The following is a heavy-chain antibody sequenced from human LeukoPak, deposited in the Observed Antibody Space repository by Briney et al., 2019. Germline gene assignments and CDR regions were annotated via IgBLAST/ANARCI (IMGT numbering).Heavy chain of an antibody. CDR3: ASLDYYGSGSYYNDY. Sequence: SETLSLTCTVSGGSISSGGYYWSWIRQHPGKGLEWIGYIYYSGSTYYNPSLKSRVTISVDTSKNQFSLKLSSVTAADTAVYYCASLDYYGSGSYYNDYWGQGTLVTVSS. J-gene: IGHJ4*02. CDR2: IYYSGST. CDR1: GGSISSGGYY. V-gene: IGHV4-31*03. D-gene: IGHD3-10*01.